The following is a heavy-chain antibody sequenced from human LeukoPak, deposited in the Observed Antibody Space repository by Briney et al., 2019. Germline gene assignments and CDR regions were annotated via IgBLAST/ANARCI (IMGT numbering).Heavy chain of an antibody. CDR2: ISSTSTTI. CDR3: ARSPPTVLDTAMARVY. Sequence: GGSLRLSCAASGFTFSNYSMNWVRQAPGKGLEWVSYISSTSTTIYYADSVKGRFTISRDNAKNSLYLQMNSLRAEDTAVYYCARSPPTVLDTAMARVYWGQGTLVTVSS. CDR1: GFTFSNYS. J-gene: IGHJ4*02. V-gene: IGHV3-48*04. D-gene: IGHD5-18*01.